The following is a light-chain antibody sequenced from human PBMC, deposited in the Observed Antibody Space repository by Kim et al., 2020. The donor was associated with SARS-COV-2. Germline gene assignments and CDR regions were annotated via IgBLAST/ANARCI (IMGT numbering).Light chain of an antibody. CDR2: AAS. CDR1: QDINSN. V-gene: IGKV1-8*01. Sequence: AIRMTQSPSSFSASTGDRVTITCRASQDINSNLAWYQQKPGEAPKLLTSAASTLQSGVPSRFSGSGSGTEFTLTISCLQSEDFVTYYCQQFYTYPFTFGPGTKVDIK. J-gene: IGKJ3*01. CDR3: QQFYTYPFT.